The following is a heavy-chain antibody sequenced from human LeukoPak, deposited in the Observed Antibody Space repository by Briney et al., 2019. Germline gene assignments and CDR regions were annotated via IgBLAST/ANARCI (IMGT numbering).Heavy chain of an antibody. V-gene: IGHV3-7*01. J-gene: IGHJ4*02. D-gene: IGHD1-1*01. Sequence: GGSLRLSCAASGFTFSSYWMTWVRQVPGKELEWVANIKQDGSEKYYVDSVKGRFTISRDNAKNSLYLQMNSLTAEDTAVYYCARDQLGRTMADYWGQGTLVTVSS. CDR1: GFTFSSYW. CDR2: IKQDGSEK. CDR3: ARDQLGRTMADY.